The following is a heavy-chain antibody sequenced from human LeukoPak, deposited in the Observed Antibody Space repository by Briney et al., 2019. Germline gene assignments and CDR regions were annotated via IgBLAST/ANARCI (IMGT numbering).Heavy chain of an antibody. CDR2: IYYSGST. Sequence: SETLSLTCTVSGGSISSGGYYWSWIRQPPGKGLEWIGYIYYSGSTNYNPSLKSRVTISVDTSKNQFSLKLSSVTAADTAVYYCARAVTGPFTGHTYNWFNPWGQGTLVTVSS. J-gene: IGHJ5*02. V-gene: IGHV4-61*08. CDR3: ARAVTGPFTGHTYNWFNP. D-gene: IGHD2-21*02. CDR1: GGSISSGGYY.